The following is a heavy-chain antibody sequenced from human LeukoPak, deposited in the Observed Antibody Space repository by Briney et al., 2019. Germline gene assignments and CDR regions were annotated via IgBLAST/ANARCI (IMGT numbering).Heavy chain of an antibody. D-gene: IGHD6-19*01. CDR2: ISSDGGIK. CDR1: GFTVSNFA. Sequence: GGSLRLCGAAAGFTVSNFAMDWVRQAPGKGLEWVAFISSDGGIKSYADSVKGRFAVSRDHSKNTLYLQMNSLRPEDTAFYYCAKSYDNGWYVCDYWGQGTLVTVSS. V-gene: IGHV3-30*09. J-gene: IGHJ4*02. CDR3: AKSYDNGWYVCDY.